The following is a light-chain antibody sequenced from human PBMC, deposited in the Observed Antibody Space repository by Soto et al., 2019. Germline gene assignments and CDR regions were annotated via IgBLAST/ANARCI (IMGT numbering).Light chain of an antibody. CDR1: STDVGASNN. CDR2: DVS. V-gene: IGLV2-11*01. Sequence: QSALTQPRSVSGSHGHSVTISCTGTSTDVGASNNVSWYQQLPGRAPKLMIYDVSERPSGVPDRFSGSKSGNTASLTISGLQADYEADYYCCSYAVTFYVFGAGTKVTVL. J-gene: IGLJ1*01. CDR3: CSYAVTFYV.